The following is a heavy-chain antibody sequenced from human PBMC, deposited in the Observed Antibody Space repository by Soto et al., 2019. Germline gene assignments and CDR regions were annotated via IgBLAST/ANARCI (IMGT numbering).Heavy chain of an antibody. V-gene: IGHV3-33*01. CDR3: ASYTVTSGFDY. J-gene: IGHJ4*02. D-gene: IGHD4-17*01. Sequence: QVQLVESGGGVVQPGRSLRLSCAASGFTFSSYGMHWVGQAPGKGLEWVAVIWYDGSNKYYADSVKGRFTISRDNSKNTLYLQMNSLRAEDTAVYYCASYTVTSGFDYWGQGTLVTVSS. CDR2: IWYDGSNK. CDR1: GFTFSSYG.